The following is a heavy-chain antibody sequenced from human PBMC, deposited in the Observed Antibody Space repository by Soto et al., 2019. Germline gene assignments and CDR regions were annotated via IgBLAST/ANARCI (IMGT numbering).Heavy chain of an antibody. J-gene: IGHJ4*02. CDR2: INYSAST. Sequence: PSMSRWGTGTVASGCSSSYNGNSVRQPPGKGLEWIGFINYSASTHDNPSLKSRGTISLDTSKNQCSLKLNSVTAADTAVYYCARENYYALDYWRPGTLVTVSS. D-gene: IGHD3-10*01. CDR1: SGCSSSYN. CDR3: ARENYYALDY. V-gene: IGHV4-59*01.